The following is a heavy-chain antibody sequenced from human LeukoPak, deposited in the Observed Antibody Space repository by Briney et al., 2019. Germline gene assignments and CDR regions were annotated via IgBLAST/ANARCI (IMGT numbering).Heavy chain of an antibody. V-gene: IGHV4-61*02. CDR1: GGSISSGSYY. CDR2: IYTSGST. D-gene: IGHD6-13*01. Sequence: SETLSLTCTVSGGSISSGSYYWSWIRQPAGKGLEWIGRIYTSGSTNYNPSLKSRVTISVDTSKNQFSLKLSSVTAADTAVYYCASRMYSSSWLDYWGQGTLVTVSS. CDR3: ASRMYSSSWLDY. J-gene: IGHJ4*02.